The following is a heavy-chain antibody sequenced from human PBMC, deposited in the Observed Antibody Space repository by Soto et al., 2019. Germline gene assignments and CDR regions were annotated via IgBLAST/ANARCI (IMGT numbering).Heavy chain of an antibody. V-gene: IGHV3-23*01. CDR1: GFTFSSYA. CDR3: AKMSRETYFDY. CDR2: ISGSGGST. Sequence: LRISCAASGFTFSSYAMSWVRQAPGKGLEWVSAISGSGGSTYYADSVRGRFTISRDNSKNTLYLQMNSLRAEDTAVYYCAKMSRETYFDYWGQGTLVTVSS. J-gene: IGHJ4*02.